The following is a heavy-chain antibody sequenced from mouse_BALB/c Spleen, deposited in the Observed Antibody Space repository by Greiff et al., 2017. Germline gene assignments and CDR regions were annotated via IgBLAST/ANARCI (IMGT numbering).Heavy chain of an antibody. CDR3: ARGDYGSGAWFAY. V-gene: IGHV1-4*02. CDR1: GYTFTSYT. D-gene: IGHD1-1*01. Sequence: VQLQQSAAELARPGASVKMSCKASGYTFTSYTMHWVKQRPGQGLEWIGYINPSSGYTEYNQKFKDKTTLTADKSSSTAYMQLSSLTSEDSAVYYCARGDYGSGAWFAYWGQGTLVTVSA. J-gene: IGHJ3*01. CDR2: INPSSGYT.